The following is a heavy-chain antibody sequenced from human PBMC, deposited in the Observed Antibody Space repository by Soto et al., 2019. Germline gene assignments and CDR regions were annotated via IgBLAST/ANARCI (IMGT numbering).Heavy chain of an antibody. CDR1: GASINNINYY. J-gene: IGHJ5*02. V-gene: IGHV4-30-4*01. CDR2: ISDSGST. Sequence: SETLSLTCTVSGASINNINYYWGWIRQPPGKGLEWIGYISDSGSTFYNPSLRSRLTIALDTSKNHFSLKLNSVTAADTAVYYCAKYQPPEFDPSGQVIPVTVSS. CDR3: AKYQPPEFDP. D-gene: IGHD2-2*01.